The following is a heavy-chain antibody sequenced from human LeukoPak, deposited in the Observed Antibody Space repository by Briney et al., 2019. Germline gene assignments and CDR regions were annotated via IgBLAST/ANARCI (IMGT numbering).Heavy chain of an antibody. V-gene: IGHV3-30*18. CDR2: ISYDGSNK. CDR1: GFTFSSYG. CDR3: AKDRCSSTSCHLDY. J-gene: IGHJ4*02. Sequence: GRSLSLSCAASGFTFSSYGMHWVRQAPGKGLEWVAVISYDGSNKYYADSVKGRFTISRDNSKNTLYLQMNSLRAEDTAVYYCAKDRCSSTSCHLDYWGQGTLVTVSS. D-gene: IGHD2-2*01.